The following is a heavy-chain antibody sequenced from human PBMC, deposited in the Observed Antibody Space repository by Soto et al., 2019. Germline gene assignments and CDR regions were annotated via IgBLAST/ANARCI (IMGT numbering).Heavy chain of an antibody. Sequence: GGSLRLSCAASGFTFSNYWMSWVRQAPGKGLEWVANIKKDGSEKNYVDPVKGRFTISRDNAKNSLYLQMNSLRAEDTAVYYCARGLGWFGPWGQGTLVTVSS. CDR3: ARGLGWFGP. CDR2: IKKDGSEK. V-gene: IGHV3-7*01. D-gene: IGHD4-17*01. J-gene: IGHJ5*02. CDR1: GFTFSNYW.